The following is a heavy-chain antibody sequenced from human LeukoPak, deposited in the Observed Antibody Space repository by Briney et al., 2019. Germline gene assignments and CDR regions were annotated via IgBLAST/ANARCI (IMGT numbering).Heavy chain of an antibody. V-gene: IGHV1-69*05. Sequence: ASVKVSCKASGGTFISYAISWVRQAPGQGLEWMGRIIPIFGTANYAQKFQGRVTITTDESTSTAYMELSSLRSEHTAVYYCARGTIGPGETFDYWGQGTLVTVSS. J-gene: IGHJ4*02. CDR3: ARGTIGPGETFDY. CDR1: GGTFISYA. CDR2: IIPIFGTA. D-gene: IGHD7-27*01.